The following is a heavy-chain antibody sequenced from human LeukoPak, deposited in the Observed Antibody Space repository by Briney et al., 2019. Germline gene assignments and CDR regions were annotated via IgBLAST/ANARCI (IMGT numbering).Heavy chain of an antibody. J-gene: IGHJ3*02. CDR1: GGTFSSYA. V-gene: IGHV1-69*05. D-gene: IGHD4-17*01. CDR2: IIPIFGTA. Sequence: GASVKVSCKASGGTFSSYAISCVRQAPGQGLEWMGGIIPIFGTANYAQKLQGRVTMTTDTSTSTAYMELRSLRSDDTAVYYCARDLTTVTTNDAFDIWGQGTMVTVSS. CDR3: ARDLTTVTTNDAFDI.